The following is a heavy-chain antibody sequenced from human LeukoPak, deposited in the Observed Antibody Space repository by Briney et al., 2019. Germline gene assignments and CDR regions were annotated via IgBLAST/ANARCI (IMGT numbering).Heavy chain of an antibody. CDR1: GYTFTSYY. CDR2: INPSGGST. Sequence: ASVKVSCKASGYTFTSYYMHWVRQAPGQGLEWMGIINPSGGSTSYAQKFQGRVTMTRDTSTSTVYMELSSLRSEDTAVYYCATPSPDCSGGSCYMSDAFDIWGQGTMVTVSS. V-gene: IGHV1-46*01. J-gene: IGHJ3*02. CDR3: ATPSPDCSGGSCYMSDAFDI. D-gene: IGHD2-15*01.